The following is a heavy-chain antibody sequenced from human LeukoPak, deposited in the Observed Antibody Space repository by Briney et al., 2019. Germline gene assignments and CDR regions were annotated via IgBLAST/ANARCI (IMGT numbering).Heavy chain of an antibody. CDR3: AREMEWSQYHVGDY. Sequence: GASVKVSCKASGYTFASYYMHWVRQAPGQGLEWMGMINCGGGRTSYAQRFQGRVTMTRDTSTSTVYMELSSLRSDNTAVYYCAREMEWSQYHVGDYWGQGTLVTVSS. CDR2: INCGGGRT. D-gene: IGHD2-8*01. V-gene: IGHV1-46*01. CDR1: GYTFASYY. J-gene: IGHJ4*02.